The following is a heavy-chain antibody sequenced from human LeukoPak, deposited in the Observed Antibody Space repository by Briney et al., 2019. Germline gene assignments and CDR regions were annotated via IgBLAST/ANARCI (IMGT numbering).Heavy chain of an antibody. D-gene: IGHD3-3*01. CDR3: ASANPILLDYYYYYYMDV. CDR2: ITYDGSNK. J-gene: IGHJ6*03. V-gene: IGHV3-30*12. CDR1: GFTFTTFG. Sequence: GGSLRLSCAASGFTFTTFGMHWVRQAPGKGLEWVTFITYDGSNKYYADSVKGRFTISRDNSKNSLYLQMNSLRAEDTAVYYCASANPILLDYYYYYYMDVWGKGTTVTVSS.